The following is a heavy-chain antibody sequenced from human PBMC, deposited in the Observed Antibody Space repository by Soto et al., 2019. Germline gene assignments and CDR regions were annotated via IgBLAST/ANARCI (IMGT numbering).Heavy chain of an antibody. CDR2: FYYSGSS. D-gene: IGHD1-7*01. Sequence: QVQLQGSGPGLVKPSETLSLTCTVSGRSITNYYWSWIRQPPGKRLEWIGYFYYSGSSNYNPSLESRVTISVDTSKNQFSLELSSVTAADTAIYYCAGGLRWRGNYPDAFDVWGQGTMVTVSS. J-gene: IGHJ3*01. CDR3: AGGLRWRGNYPDAFDV. CDR1: GRSITNYY. V-gene: IGHV4-59*01.